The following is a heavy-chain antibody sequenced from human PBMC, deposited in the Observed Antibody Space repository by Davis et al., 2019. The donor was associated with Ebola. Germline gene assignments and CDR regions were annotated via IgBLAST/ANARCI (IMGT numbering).Heavy chain of an antibody. CDR1: GFTFSSYD. CDR3: ARDLPGGDWYFDL. D-gene: IGHD1-14*01. CDR2: ISYDRSNK. Sequence: GESLKISCAASGFTFSSYDMHWVRQAPGKGLEWVALISYDRSNKYYADSVKGRFTISRDNSKNTLYLQMSSLRAEDTAVYYCARDLPGGDWYFDLWGRGTLVTVSS. V-gene: IGHV3-30*03. J-gene: IGHJ2*01.